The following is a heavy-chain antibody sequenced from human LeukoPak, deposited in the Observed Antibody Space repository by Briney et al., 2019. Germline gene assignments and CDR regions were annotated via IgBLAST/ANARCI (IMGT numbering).Heavy chain of an antibody. CDR1: GYSFTSYW. Sequence: RGESLKISCKGSGYSFTSYWIGWVRQMPGKGLEWMGIIYPGDSDTRYSPSFQGQVTISADKSISTAYLQWSRLKASDTAMYYCARTWWLPSNYYGSGSYPGWFDPWGQGTLVTVSS. CDR3: ARTWWLPSNYYGSGSYPGWFDP. D-gene: IGHD3-10*01. CDR2: IYPGDSDT. J-gene: IGHJ5*02. V-gene: IGHV5-51*01.